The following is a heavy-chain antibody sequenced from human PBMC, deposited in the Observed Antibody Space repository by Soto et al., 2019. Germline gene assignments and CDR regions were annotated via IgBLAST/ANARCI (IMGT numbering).Heavy chain of an antibody. CDR3: AQVDDTGFYKTMTY. CDR2: IIPMLETA. CDR1: GGTFRSHA. V-gene: IGHV1-69*11. D-gene: IGHD3-9*01. J-gene: IGHJ4*02. Sequence: QVQLVQSGAEVKKPGSSVKVSCKASGGTFRSHAISWVRQAPGLGLGWMGGIIPMLETADYAQKFKGRLTITADESTSTAYMELGSLRSAETAVYYCAQVDDTGFYKTMTYWGQGTLVTVSS.